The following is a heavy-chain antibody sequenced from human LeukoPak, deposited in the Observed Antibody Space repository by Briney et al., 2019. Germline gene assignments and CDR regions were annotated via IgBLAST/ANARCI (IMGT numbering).Heavy chain of an antibody. J-gene: IGHJ6*03. CDR1: GFTFSSYG. CDR2: IRYDGSNK. D-gene: IGHD5-12*01. V-gene: IGHV3-30*02. Sequence: GGSLRLSCAASGFTFSSYGMHWVRQAPGKGLEWVAFIRYDGSNKYYADSVKGRFTISRDNSKNTLYLQMNSLRAEDTAVYYCARDPRYSGYDAPYYYYYYMDVWGKGTTVTVSS. CDR3: ARDPRYSGYDAPYYYYYYMDV.